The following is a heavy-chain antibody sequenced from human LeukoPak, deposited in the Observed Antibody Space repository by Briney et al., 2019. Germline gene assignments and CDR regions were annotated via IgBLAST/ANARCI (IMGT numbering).Heavy chain of an antibody. CDR1: GFTFSSHA. CDR2: ISSSSNYV. D-gene: IGHD3-10*01. J-gene: IGHJ4*02. CDR3: ARDESLVRGAAFDY. Sequence: GGSLRLSCAASGFTFSSHAMTWVRQAPGKGLEWVSYISSSSNYVNYADSVKGRFTISRDNAKNSLYLQMNSLRAEDTAVYYCARDESLVRGAAFDYWGQGTLVTVSS. V-gene: IGHV3-21*01.